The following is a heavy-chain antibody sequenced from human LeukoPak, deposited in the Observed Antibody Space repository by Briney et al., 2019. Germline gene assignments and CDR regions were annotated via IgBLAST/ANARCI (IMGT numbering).Heavy chain of an antibody. J-gene: IGHJ4*02. Sequence: PGRSLRLSCSASGFTFSTYAMHWVRQAPGKGLEYVSAIITSGVSSYFADFVKGRFTISSGNSHQTRYLQMSSLRAEDTAVYYCVKDGLAFCGGDCYFDYWGQGTLVTVSS. D-gene: IGHD2-21*02. V-gene: IGHV3-64D*06. CDR1: GFTFSTYA. CDR3: VKDGLAFCGGDCYFDY. CDR2: IITSGVSS.